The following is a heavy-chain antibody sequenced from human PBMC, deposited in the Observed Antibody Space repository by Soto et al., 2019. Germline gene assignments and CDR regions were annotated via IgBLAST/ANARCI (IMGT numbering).Heavy chain of an antibody. CDR2: IFSSGGT. CDR3: AREGSYSAYNFAHGIQLWSFDF. Sequence: QVRLQESGTGLLKPSETLSLTCTVSGGSINTFYWGWVRQPAGKGLGWIGRIFSSGGTSFNPSLESRVAITVDTSKNHFPLNLSSVTAADMAVYYCAREGSYSAYNFAHGIQLWSFDFWGQGALVTVSS. D-gene: IGHD5-12*01. CDR1: GGSINTFY. J-gene: IGHJ4*02. V-gene: IGHV4-4*07.